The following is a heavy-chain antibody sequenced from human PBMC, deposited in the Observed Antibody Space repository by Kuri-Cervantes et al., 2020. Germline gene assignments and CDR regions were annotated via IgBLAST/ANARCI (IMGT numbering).Heavy chain of an antibody. V-gene: IGHV1-8*01. J-gene: IGHJ5*02. D-gene: IGHD3-22*01. Sequence: ASVKVSCKASGYTFTSYDINWVRQATGQGLEWMGWMNPNSGNTGYAQKFQGRVTMTRNTSISTAYMELSSLRSEDTAVYYRARAGDGDYYDSSGYYDSSTWFDPWGQGTLVTVSS. CDR3: ARAGDGDYYDSSGYYDSSTWFDP. CDR2: MNPNSGNT. CDR1: GYTFTSYD.